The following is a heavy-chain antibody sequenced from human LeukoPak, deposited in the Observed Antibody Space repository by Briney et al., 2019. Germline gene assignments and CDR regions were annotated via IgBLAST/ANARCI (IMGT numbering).Heavy chain of an antibody. Sequence: SETLSLTCAVYGGSFSGYYWSWIRQPPGKGLEWIGEINHSGSTNYNPSLKSRVTISVDTSKNQFSLKLSSVTAADTAVYYCARGYIAVAGSIDYWGQGTLVTVSS. CDR3: ARGYIAVAGSIDY. CDR1: GGSFSGYY. CDR2: INHSGST. J-gene: IGHJ4*02. V-gene: IGHV4-34*01. D-gene: IGHD6-19*01.